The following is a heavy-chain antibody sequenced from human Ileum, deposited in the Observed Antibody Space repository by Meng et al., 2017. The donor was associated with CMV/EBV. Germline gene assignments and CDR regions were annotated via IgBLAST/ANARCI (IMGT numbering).Heavy chain of an antibody. J-gene: IGHJ4*02. CDR2: IDPNSGGT. CDR1: GYIFTGYY. CDR3: ARRSGRYFDLDH. D-gene: IGHD3-22*01. Sequence: ASVKVSCKASGYIFTGYYLHWVRQAPGQGLEWMGWIDPNSGGTNSAQIFQGRVTLTRDTSISTAYMDLSRLGSDDTAVYYCARRSGRYFDLDHWGQGTLVTVSS. V-gene: IGHV1-2*02.